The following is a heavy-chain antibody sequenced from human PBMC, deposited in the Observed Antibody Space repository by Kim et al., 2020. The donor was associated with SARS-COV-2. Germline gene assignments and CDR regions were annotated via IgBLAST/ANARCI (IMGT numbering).Heavy chain of an antibody. CDR2: IWYYGSNK. CDR1: GFTFSSYS. Sequence: GGSLRLSCAASGFTFSSYSMHWVRQAPAKGLEWVAVIWYYGSNKYYADSVKGRFTISRDNSKNTLYLQMNSPGAEDTAVYYCARAPAEEAWLTIFGWSNGAFDIWGQGTMVTVFS. J-gene: IGHJ3*02. V-gene: IGHV3-33*01. CDR3: ARAPAEEAWLTIFGWSNGAFDI. D-gene: IGHD3-3*01.